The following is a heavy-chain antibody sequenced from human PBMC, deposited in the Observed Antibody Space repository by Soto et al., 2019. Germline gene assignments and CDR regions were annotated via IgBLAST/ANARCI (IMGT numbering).Heavy chain of an antibody. CDR3: AKRSSGYYLDY. Sequence: GESLRLSCAASGFTFSSYGMHWVRQAPGKGLEWVAVISYDGSNKYYADSVKGRFTISRDNSKNTLYLQMNSLRAEDTAVYYCAKRSSGYYLDYWGQGTLVTVSS. V-gene: IGHV3-30*18. D-gene: IGHD3-22*01. CDR2: ISYDGSNK. J-gene: IGHJ4*02. CDR1: GFTFSSYG.